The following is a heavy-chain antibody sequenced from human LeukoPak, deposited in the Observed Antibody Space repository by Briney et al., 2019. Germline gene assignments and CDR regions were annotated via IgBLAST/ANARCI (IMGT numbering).Heavy chain of an antibody. CDR3: AKDRGHCVNGVCHNNYYMQV. J-gene: IGHJ6*03. D-gene: IGHD2-8*01. V-gene: IGHV3-23*01. Sequence: GGSLRLSCSASGFTFSSYPMSWVRQAPGKGLEWVSTISGSGGSTDYADSVKGRFTISRDNSKNTLYLQMNSLRAEDTAVYYCAKDRGHCVNGVCHNNYYMQVWGKGTTVTVSS. CDR1: GFTFSSYP. CDR2: ISGSGGST.